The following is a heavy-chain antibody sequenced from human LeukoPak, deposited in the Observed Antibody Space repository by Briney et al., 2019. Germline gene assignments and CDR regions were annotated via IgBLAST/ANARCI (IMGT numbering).Heavy chain of an antibody. V-gene: IGHV4-30-4*01. J-gene: IGHJ6*02. CDR3: ARDRETYYDFWSGYPHYYYYYGMDV. CDR2: IYYSGST. D-gene: IGHD3-3*01. CDR1: GVSISSGDYY. Sequence: SETLSLTCTVSGVSISSGDYYWSWIRQPPGKGLEWIGYIYYSGSTYYNPSLKSRVTISVDTSKNQFSLKLSSVTAADTAVYYCARDRETYYDFWSGYPHYYYYYGMDVWGQGTTVTVSS.